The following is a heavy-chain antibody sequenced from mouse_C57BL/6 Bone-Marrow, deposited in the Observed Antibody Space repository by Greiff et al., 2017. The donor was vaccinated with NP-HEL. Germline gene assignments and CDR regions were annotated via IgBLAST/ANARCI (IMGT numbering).Heavy chain of an antibody. J-gene: IGHJ1*03. Sequence: EVKLVESEGGLVQPGSSMKLSCTASGFTFSDYYMAWVRQVPEKGLEWVANINYDGSSTYYLDSLKSRFIISRDNAKNILYLQMSSLKSEDTATYYCARDLGQSYWYFDVWGTGTTVTVSS. CDR3: ARDLGQSYWYFDV. V-gene: IGHV5-16*01. CDR2: INYDGSST. CDR1: GFTFSDYY. D-gene: IGHD3-3*01.